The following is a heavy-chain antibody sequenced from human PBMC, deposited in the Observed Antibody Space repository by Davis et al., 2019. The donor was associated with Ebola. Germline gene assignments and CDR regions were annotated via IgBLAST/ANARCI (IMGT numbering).Heavy chain of an antibody. J-gene: IGHJ6*02. CDR1: GGSFSGYY. CDR3: AREFTGYSYGYHYYYGMDV. D-gene: IGHD5-18*01. V-gene: IGHV4-34*01. Sequence: MPSETLSLTCAVYGGSFSGYYWSWIRQPPGKGLEWIGEINHSGSTNYNPSLKSRVTISVDTSKNQFSLKLSSVTAADTAVYYCAREFTGYSYGYHYYYGMDVWGQGTTVTVSS. CDR2: INHSGST.